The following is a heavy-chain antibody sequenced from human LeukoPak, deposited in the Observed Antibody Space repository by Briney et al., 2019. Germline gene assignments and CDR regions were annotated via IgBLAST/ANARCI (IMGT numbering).Heavy chain of an antibody. CDR1: GYTFTTYR. D-gene: IGHD1-1*01. Sequence: ASVKVSCKTSGYTFTTYRISWVPQAPGQGLEWMGWISGHNGIKKYAQKVQGRVTMTADISTSTVYLELASLSSDDSALYYCARGGTADYQEQLGPPGYYHYMDVWGKGTTVTVSS. CDR3: ARGGTADYQEQLGPPGYYHYMDV. CDR2: ISGHNGIK. V-gene: IGHV1-18*01. J-gene: IGHJ6*03.